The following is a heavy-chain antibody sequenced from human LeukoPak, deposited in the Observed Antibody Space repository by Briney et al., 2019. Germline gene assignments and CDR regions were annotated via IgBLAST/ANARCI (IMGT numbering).Heavy chain of an antibody. CDR1: GVTVGSNY. D-gene: IGHD6-19*01. Sequence: GGSLRLSCAASGVTVGSNYMSWVRQAPGKGLEWVSVIYSGGSTYYADSVKGRFTISRDNSKTTLYLQMNSLRADDTAVYYCARVTSSGWYTLDYWGQGTLVTVSS. V-gene: IGHV3-53*01. J-gene: IGHJ4*02. CDR2: IYSGGST. CDR3: ARVTSSGWYTLDY.